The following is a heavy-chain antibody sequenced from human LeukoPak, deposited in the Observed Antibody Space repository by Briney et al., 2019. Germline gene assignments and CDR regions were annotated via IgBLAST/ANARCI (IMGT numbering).Heavy chain of an antibody. J-gene: IGHJ5*02. Sequence: PSETLSLTCTVSGASFSSASYWSWLRQPPGKGVEWIAHIYNGVNTNYNPSLKSRVTISVDTSKNQFSLRLNSVTAADTAVYYCARSRAFNSGAFDPWGQGSLVTVSS. D-gene: IGHD1-26*01. CDR1: GASFSSASY. V-gene: IGHV4-61*01. CDR3: ARSRAFNSGAFDP. CDR2: IYNGVNT.